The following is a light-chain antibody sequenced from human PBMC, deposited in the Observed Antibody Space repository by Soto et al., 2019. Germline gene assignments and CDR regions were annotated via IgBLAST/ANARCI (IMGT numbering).Light chain of an antibody. CDR3: QQYNSYYYT. CDR1: QSISSY. J-gene: IGKJ2*01. CDR2: KAS. V-gene: IGKV1-5*03. Sequence: DIQMTQSPSILSASVGYRVTIACRASQSISSYLAWYQQKPGKAPNLLIYKASNLASGVPSRFTGGGSGTDFTLTINSLQPDDSATYFCQQYNSYYYTFGQGTKVDIK.